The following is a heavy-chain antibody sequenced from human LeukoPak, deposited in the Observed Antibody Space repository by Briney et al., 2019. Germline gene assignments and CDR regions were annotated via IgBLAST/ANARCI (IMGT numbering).Heavy chain of an antibody. D-gene: IGHD3-10*01. V-gene: IGHV3-23*01. CDR1: GFTFSDYY. CDR2: ISGSGGST. J-gene: IGHJ4*02. CDR3: AKDMVRGVIPRDY. Sequence: GGSLRLSCAASGFTFSDYYMSWIRQAPGKGLERVSAISGSGGSTYYADSVKGRFTISRDNSKNTLYLQMNSLRAEDTAVYYCAKDMVRGVIPRDYWGQGTLVTVSS.